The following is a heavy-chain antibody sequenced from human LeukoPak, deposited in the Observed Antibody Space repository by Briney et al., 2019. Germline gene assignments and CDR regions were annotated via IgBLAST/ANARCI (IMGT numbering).Heavy chain of an antibody. V-gene: IGHV1-18*01. Sequence: ASVKVSCKASGYTFTSYGISWVRQAPGQGLEWVGWISANNGNTNYAQKLQGRVTMTTDTSTTTAYMELMSLRSDDTAVYYCARDSTPMVPSSPSYWGQGTLVTVSS. CDR2: ISANNGNT. J-gene: IGHJ4*02. CDR1: GYTFTSYG. CDR3: ARDSTPMVPSSPSY. D-gene: IGHD5-18*01.